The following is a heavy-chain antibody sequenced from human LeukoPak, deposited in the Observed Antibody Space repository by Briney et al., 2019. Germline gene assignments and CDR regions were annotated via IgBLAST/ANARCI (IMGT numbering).Heavy chain of an antibody. D-gene: IGHD3-3*01. J-gene: IGHJ6*03. Sequence: GASVKVSCKASGYTFTSYDINWVRQATGRGLEWMGWMNPNSGNTGYAQKFQGRVTMTRNTSISTPYMELSSLRSEDTAVYYCARTEDRFLEWLACDYYYYYMDVWGKGTTVTVSS. CDR2: MNPNSGNT. CDR1: GYTFTSYD. V-gene: IGHV1-8*01. CDR3: ARTEDRFLEWLACDYYYYYMDV.